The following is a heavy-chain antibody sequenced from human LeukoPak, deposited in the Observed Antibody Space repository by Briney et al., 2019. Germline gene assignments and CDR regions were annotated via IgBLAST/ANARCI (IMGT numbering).Heavy chain of an antibody. CDR3: ARGGSSGNGDY. CDR1: GFTFSSRW. J-gene: IGHJ4*02. D-gene: IGHD3-22*01. Sequence: PGGSLRLSCAASGFTFSSRWMHWVRQAPGKGLGWVSRISGDASTTNYADSVNGRFTISRDNAKNTLYLQMNSLRAEDTAVYYCARGGSSGNGDYWGQGTLVTVSS. CDR2: ISGDASTT. V-gene: IGHV3-74*01.